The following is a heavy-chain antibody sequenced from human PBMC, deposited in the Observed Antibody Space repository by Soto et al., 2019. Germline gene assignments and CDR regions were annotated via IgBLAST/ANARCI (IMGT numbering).Heavy chain of an antibody. CDR3: ARDRERTYYYGSGSPNAFDI. V-gene: IGHV3-48*01. J-gene: IGHJ3*02. Sequence: PGGSLRLSSAASGFTFSSYSMNWVRQAPGKGLEWVSYISSSSSTIYYADSVKGRFTISRDNAKNSLYLQMNSLRAEDTAVYYCARDRERTYYYGSGSPNAFDIWGQGTMVTVSS. D-gene: IGHD3-10*01. CDR2: ISSSSSTI. CDR1: GFTFSSYS.